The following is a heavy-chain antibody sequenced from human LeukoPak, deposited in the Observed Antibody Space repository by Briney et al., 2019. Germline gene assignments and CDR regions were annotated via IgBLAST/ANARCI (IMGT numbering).Heavy chain of an antibody. CDR1: GFTVSSFG. CDR2: ISGGAYST. J-gene: IGHJ4*02. CDR3: AKDSPVLTY. V-gene: IGHV3-23*01. Sequence: GGSLRLSCAASGFTVSSFGMSWVRQAPGKGLEWVSAISGGAYSTYYADSVKGRFTISRDHSKNTLYLQMNSLRAEDTAVYYCAKDSPVLTYWGQGTLVTVFS.